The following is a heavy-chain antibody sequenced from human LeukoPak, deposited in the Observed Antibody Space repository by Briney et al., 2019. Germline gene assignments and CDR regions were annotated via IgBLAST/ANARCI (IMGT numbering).Heavy chain of an antibody. CDR1: GGSFSGYY. CDR3: ASFPAAADY. V-gene: IGHV4-34*01. Sequence: PSETLSLTCAVYGGSFSGYYWSWIRQPPGKGLEWIGEINHGGSTNYNPSLKSRVTISVDTSKNQFSLKLSSVTAADTAVYYCASFPAAADYWGQGTLVTVSS. D-gene: IGHD6-13*01. CDR2: INHGGST. J-gene: IGHJ4*02.